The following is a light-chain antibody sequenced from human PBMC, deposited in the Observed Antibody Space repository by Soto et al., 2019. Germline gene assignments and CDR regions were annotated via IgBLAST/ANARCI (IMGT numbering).Light chain of an antibody. CDR2: LGS. J-gene: IGKJ4*01. V-gene: IGKV2-28*01. Sequence: DIVMTQSPLSLPVTPGEPASISCRSSQSLLHSNGYTYLDWYLLKPGQSPQLLIYLGSNRASGVPDRFSGSGSGTDFTLQISRVEAEDVGVYYCMQALQTPSFGGGTKVEIK. CDR3: MQALQTPS. CDR1: QSLLHSNGYTY.